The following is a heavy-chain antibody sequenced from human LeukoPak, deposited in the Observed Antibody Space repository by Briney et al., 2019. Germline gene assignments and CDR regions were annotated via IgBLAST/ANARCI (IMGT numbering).Heavy chain of an antibody. J-gene: IGHJ4*02. CDR1: GFTFSDSA. D-gene: IGHD2-2*01. Sequence: GGSLRLSCAASGFTFSDSAIHWVRQASGKGLEWVGHIRSKPNNSYTASVQGRFTISRDDSKNTAYLRMSSLKTEDTAVYYCTSYPRSTSPYWGQGTLVTVSS. V-gene: IGHV3-73*01. CDR2: IRSKPNN. CDR3: TSYPRSTSPY.